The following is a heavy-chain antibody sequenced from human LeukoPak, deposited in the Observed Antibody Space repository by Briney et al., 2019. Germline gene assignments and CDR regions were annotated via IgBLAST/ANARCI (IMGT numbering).Heavy chain of an antibody. Sequence: GGSLRLSCAASGLIFSSYGMHWVRQAPGEGLEWVAYIRHDESKTFYADSVKGRFTISRDNSKNTLYLQMHSLRVEDTALYYCAKPVIPSAYQGTYYMDVWGKGTTVTVSS. D-gene: IGHD3-16*01. J-gene: IGHJ6*03. CDR1: GLIFSSYG. CDR3: AKPVIPSAYQGTYYMDV. CDR2: IRHDESKT. V-gene: IGHV3-30*02.